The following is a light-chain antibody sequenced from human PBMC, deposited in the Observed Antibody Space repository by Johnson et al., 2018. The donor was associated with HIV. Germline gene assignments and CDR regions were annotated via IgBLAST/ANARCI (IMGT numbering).Light chain of an antibody. J-gene: IGLJ1*01. Sequence: QYVLTQPPSVSAAPGQKVTISCSGSSSNIGSHYVSWYQQVPGTAPRLVIYDTIKRHSGIPDRFSGSKSGTSATLGITGLQTGDEADYYCGTWDSSLSAEAVFGSGTKVTVL. CDR2: DTI. V-gene: IGLV1-51*01. CDR1: SSNIGSHY. CDR3: GTWDSSLSAEAV.